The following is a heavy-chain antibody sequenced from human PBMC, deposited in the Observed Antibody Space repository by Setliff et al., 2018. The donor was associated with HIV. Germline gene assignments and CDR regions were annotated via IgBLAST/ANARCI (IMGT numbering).Heavy chain of an antibody. CDR1: GYTFTDYG. V-gene: IGHV7-4-1*01. J-gene: IGHJ4*02. Sequence: ASVKVSCKASGYTFTDYGINWVRQAPGQGREWMGWINNNNGNPTYAQRFTGRFFFSSDTSVRTAYLQIVGLTAEYTAVYFCARDDYANTDLDFWGPGTLVTVSS. CDR2: INNNNGNP. D-gene: IGHD4-17*01. CDR3: ARDDYANTDLDF.